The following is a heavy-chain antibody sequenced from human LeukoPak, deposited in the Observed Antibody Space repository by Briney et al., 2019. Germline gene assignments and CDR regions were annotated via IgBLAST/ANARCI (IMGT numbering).Heavy chain of an antibody. Sequence: SETLSLTCGVYGGSLSGFYWNWIRQPPGKGLEWIGEMNPSGRTTYNPSLKSRVTTSVDTSKNQFSLMVSSVTAADTAVYYCARGRAAAGQNFLDYWGQGALVTVSS. CDR1: GGSLSGFY. V-gene: IGHV4-34*01. CDR3: ARGRAAAGQNFLDY. CDR2: MNPSGRT. D-gene: IGHD6-13*01. J-gene: IGHJ4*02.